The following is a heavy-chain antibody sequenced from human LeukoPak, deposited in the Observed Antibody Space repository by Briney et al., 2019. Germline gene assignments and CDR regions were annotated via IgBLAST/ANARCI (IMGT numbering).Heavy chain of an antibody. CDR3: ATWVYDSSGYYFPGWYFDL. V-gene: IGHV3-23*01. Sequence: QPGGSLRLSCVASGFTFSSYAMSWVRQAPGKGLEWVSAISGSGHNTYYADSVKGRFTISRDNSKNTLYLQMNSLRAGDTAVYYCATWVYDSSGYYFPGWYFDLWGRGTLVTVSS. D-gene: IGHD3-22*01. J-gene: IGHJ2*01. CDR1: GFTFSSYA. CDR2: ISGSGHNT.